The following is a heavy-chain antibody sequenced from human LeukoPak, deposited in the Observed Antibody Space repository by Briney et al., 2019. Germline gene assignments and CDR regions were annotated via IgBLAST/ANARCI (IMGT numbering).Heavy chain of an antibody. CDR1: GYTFTSYS. Sequence: ASVKVSCKASGYTFTSYSISWVRQAPGQGLEWMGWISAYNGNTNYAQKLQGRVTMTTDTSTSTAYMELRSLRSDDTAVYYCARVFSRLGSSGWFDPWGQGTLVTVSS. D-gene: IGHD6-19*01. CDR2: ISAYNGNT. V-gene: IGHV1-18*01. J-gene: IGHJ5*02. CDR3: ARVFSRLGSSGWFDP.